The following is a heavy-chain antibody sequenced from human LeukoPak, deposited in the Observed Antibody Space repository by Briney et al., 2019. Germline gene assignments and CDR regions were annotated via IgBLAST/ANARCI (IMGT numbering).Heavy chain of an antibody. CDR1: GFTFTNAW. CDR3: TTPEPRDDSSGYSVNDAFDI. CDR2: IQSKGDGGTT. Sequence: GGSLRLSCAASGFTFTNAWMSWVRQVPGKGLEWVGRIQSKGDGGTTEYAAPVKGRFTSSRDDSKNTLYLQMNSLKIEDTGVYYCTTPEPRDDSSGYSVNDAFDIWGQGTMVTVSS. V-gene: IGHV3-15*01. J-gene: IGHJ3*02. D-gene: IGHD3-22*01.